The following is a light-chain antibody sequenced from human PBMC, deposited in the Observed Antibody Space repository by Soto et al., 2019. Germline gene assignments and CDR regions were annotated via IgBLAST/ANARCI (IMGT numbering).Light chain of an antibody. CDR2: EDS. V-gene: IGLV2-23*01. CDR1: SSHAGNYNF. CDR3: CSYAGSSTSWV. Sequence: QSALTQPASVSGSPGQSIPISCTGTSSHAGNYNFVSWYQQHPGKAPKVIIYEDSTRPSGVSNRISGSKSGNTASLTISGLQAEDEADYYCCSYAGSSTSWVFGGGTKLTVL. J-gene: IGLJ3*02.